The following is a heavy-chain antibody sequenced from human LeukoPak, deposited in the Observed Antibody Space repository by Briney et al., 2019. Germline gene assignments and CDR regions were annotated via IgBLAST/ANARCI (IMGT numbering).Heavy chain of an antibody. D-gene: IGHD3-3*01. CDR1: GFTFSSHS. CDR2: ISSSSSTI. J-gene: IGHJ4*02. Sequence: GGSLRLSCAASGFTFSSHSMNWVRQAPGRGLEWVSYISSSSSTIYYADSVKGRFTISRDNAKNSLYLQMNSLRDEDTAVYYCARDSGSTYYDFWSGYYAPYYFDYWGQGTLVTVSS. V-gene: IGHV3-48*02. CDR3: ARDSGSTYYDFWSGYYAPYYFDY.